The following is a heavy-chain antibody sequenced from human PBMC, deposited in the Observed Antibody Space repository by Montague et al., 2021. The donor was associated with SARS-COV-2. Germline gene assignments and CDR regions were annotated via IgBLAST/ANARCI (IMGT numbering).Heavy chain of an antibody. CDR3: ARGSGYSGYALAY. Sequence: SETLSLTCTVSGGSMSDHYWAWIRQPPGKGLEWLAYIYYSGGINSNASLKSRVTMSVDTSKNQFSLKLTSVTAADTAVYYCARGSGYSGYALAYWGQGTLVTVSS. D-gene: IGHD5-12*01. CDR2: IYYSGGI. V-gene: IGHV4-59*11. CDR1: GGSMSDHY. J-gene: IGHJ4*02.